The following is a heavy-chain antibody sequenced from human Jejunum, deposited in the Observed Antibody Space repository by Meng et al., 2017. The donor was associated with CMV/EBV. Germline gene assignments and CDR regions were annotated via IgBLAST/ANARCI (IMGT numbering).Heavy chain of an antibody. Sequence: SCKASGYTFTTYDINWVRQAPGQGLEWMGWMSPNSDNAGYSQKFQGKVTFTRNTSISTAYMELSSLRYEDTAVYYCARLSSYSFGYGYWGQGTLVPSLQ. CDR2: MSPNSDNA. CDR3: ARLSSYSFGYGY. J-gene: IGHJ4*02. V-gene: IGHV1-8*03. D-gene: IGHD5-18*01. CDR1: GYTFTTYD.